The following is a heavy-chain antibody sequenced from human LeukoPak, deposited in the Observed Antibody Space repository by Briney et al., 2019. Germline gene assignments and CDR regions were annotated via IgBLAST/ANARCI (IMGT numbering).Heavy chain of an antibody. Sequence: GGSLRLSCAASGFTFSSYAMSWVRQAPGKGLEWVSGISGSGGSTYYADSVKGRFTISRDNSKNTLYLQMNSLRAEDTAVYYCAKQGVYPPTHHDAFDIWGQGTKVTVSS. D-gene: IGHD5/OR15-5a*01. J-gene: IGHJ3*02. CDR3: AKQGVYPPTHHDAFDI. CDR1: GFTFSSYA. CDR2: ISGSGGST. V-gene: IGHV3-23*01.